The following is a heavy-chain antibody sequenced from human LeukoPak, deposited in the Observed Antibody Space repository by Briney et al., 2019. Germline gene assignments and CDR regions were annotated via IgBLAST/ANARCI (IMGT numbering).Heavy chain of an antibody. J-gene: IGHJ3*02. D-gene: IGHD3-9*01. CDR3: ARDGNLSGYYSLEGTDAFDI. CDR1: GAPISSYH. Sequence: SETLSLTCTVSGAPISSYHWSWIRQPPGKGLEWFGYIYYSGSTNYNPSLKSRVTISVDTSKNQFSLKLSSVTAAYTAVYYCARDGNLSGYYSLEGTDAFDIWGQGTMVTVSS. V-gene: IGHV4-59*12. CDR2: IYYSGST.